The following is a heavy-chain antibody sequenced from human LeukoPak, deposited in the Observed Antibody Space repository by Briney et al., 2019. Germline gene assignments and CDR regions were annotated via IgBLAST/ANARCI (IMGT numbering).Heavy chain of an antibody. J-gene: IGHJ4*02. V-gene: IGHV3-11*04. CDR3: ARDAQGFEY. CDR1: GDSFIGYF. CDR2: ISSSGSTI. Sequence: LSLTCAASGDSFIGYFWTWIRQAPGKGLEWVSYISSSGSTIYYADSVKGRFIISRDNAKNSLYLQMNSLRVEDTAIYYCARDAQGFEYWGQGTLVTVSS.